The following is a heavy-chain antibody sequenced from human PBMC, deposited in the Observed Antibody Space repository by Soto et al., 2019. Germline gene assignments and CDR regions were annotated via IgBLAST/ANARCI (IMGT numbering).Heavy chain of an antibody. CDR2: ISGSGGST. CDR1: GFTFSSYA. D-gene: IGHD4-4*01. V-gene: IGHV3-23*01. CDR3: AKLAGRLATVNPYYYYYYGMDV. J-gene: IGHJ6*02. Sequence: EVQLLESGGGLVQPGGSLRLSCAASGFTFSSYAMSWVRQAPGKGLEWVSAISGSGGSTYYADSVKGRFTISRDNSKNTLYLQMNSLRAEDTAVYYCAKLAGRLATVNPYYYYYYGMDVWGQGTTVTVSS.